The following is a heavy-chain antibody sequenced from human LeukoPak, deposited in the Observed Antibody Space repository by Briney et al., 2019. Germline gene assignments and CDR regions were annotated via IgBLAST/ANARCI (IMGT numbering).Heavy chain of an antibody. J-gene: IGHJ4*02. Sequence: GESLKISCKGSGYSFTNYWIAWVRQMPGKGLEWMGIIYPGDSDTRYSPSFQGQVTISADKSISTAYLQWSSLKASDTAMYYCARLKRDDSSTFPFGYWGQGTLVTVSS. CDR3: ARLKRDDSSTFPFGY. CDR2: IYPGDSDT. V-gene: IGHV5-51*01. D-gene: IGHD3-22*01. CDR1: GYSFTNYW.